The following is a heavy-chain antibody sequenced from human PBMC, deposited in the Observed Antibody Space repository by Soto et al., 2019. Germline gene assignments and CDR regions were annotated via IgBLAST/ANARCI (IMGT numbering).Heavy chain of an antibody. CDR1: GFAISRGYY. J-gene: IGHJ4*02. CDR2: IYPSVSS. CDR3: AREKVGTTFFDN. D-gene: IGHD1-1*01. V-gene: IGHV4-38-2*02. Sequence: SETLSLTCSVAGFAISRGYYWSWVRQPPGKGLEWIGSIYPSVSSYNNPSLETRVRLSIDTSKNQFTLTLTSVTAQDTALYYCAREKVGTTFFDNWGQGIQVTVSS.